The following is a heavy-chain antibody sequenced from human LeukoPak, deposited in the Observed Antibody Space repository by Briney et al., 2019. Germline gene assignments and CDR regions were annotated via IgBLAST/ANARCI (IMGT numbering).Heavy chain of an antibody. Sequence: ASVKVSCKASGYTFTSYGISWVRQAPGQGLEWMGWISAYNGNTNYAQKLQGRVTVTTDTSTSTAYMELRSLRSDDTAVYYCARVRTYSSSSEGFDYWGQGTLVTVSS. V-gene: IGHV1-18*01. J-gene: IGHJ4*02. CDR3: ARVRTYSSSSEGFDY. CDR2: ISAYNGNT. CDR1: GYTFTSYG. D-gene: IGHD6-6*01.